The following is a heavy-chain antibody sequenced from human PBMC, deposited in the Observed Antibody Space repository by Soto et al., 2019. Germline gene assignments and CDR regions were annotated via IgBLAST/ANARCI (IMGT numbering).Heavy chain of an antibody. D-gene: IGHD2-8*01. CDR3: VSIPPNCTNGVCYIPFFFDY. V-gene: IGHV3-48*01. Sequence: GGSLRLSCAASGFTFSSYSMNWVRQAPGKGLEWVSYISSSSSTIYYADSVKGRFTISRDNAKNSLYLQMNSLRAEDTAVYYCVSIPPNCTNGVCYIPFFFDYWGQGTLVTVSS. CDR1: GFTFSSYS. J-gene: IGHJ4*02. CDR2: ISSSSSTI.